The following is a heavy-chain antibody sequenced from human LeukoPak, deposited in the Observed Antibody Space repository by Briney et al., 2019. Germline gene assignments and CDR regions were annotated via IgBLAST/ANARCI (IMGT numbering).Heavy chain of an antibody. CDR2: ISYDGSNK. D-gene: IGHD3-10*01. CDR1: GFTLSSYD. Sequence: HPGGSLRLSCAASGFTLSSYDMHWVRQAPGKGLEWVAVISYDGSNKYYADSVKGRFTISRDNSKNTLFLQMNSLRAGDTAVYYCARGGYYGSGRNWFDPWGQGTLVTVSS. J-gene: IGHJ5*02. CDR3: ARGGYYGSGRNWFDP. V-gene: IGHV3-30*03.